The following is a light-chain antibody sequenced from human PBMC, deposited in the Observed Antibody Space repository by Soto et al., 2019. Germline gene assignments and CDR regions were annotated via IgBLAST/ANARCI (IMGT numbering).Light chain of an antibody. V-gene: IGLV3-21*02. CDR3: QVWDSSNDHEEWV. CDR1: NIGSKS. J-gene: IGLJ3*02. Sequence: SSELTQPPSVSLAPGQTARITCGGNNIGSKSVHWYQQKPGQAPVLVVYDDSDRPSGIPERFSGSNSGNTAALTISRVAAGDEADYYCQVWDSSNDHEEWVFGGGTKLTVL. CDR2: DDS.